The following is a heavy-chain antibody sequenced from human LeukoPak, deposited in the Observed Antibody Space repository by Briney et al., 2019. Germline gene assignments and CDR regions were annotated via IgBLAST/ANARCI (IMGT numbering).Heavy chain of an antibody. CDR3: ARQYDSYFYYYLDL. D-gene: IGHD2-2*01. CDR2: LYHPDST. J-gene: IGHJ6*03. CDR1: GYPIYNAYY. V-gene: IGHV4-38-2*01. Sequence: SETLSLTCGVSGYPIYNAYYWVWIRQHPGKGLGWIGSLYHPDSTYYNPSLKSRVTMSVDTSRNQFSLRLSFVTAADTAVYYCARQYDSYFYYYLDLWGTGTTVTVSS.